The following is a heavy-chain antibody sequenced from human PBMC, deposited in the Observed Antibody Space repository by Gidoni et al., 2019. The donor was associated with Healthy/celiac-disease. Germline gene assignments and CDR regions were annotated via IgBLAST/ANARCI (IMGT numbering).Heavy chain of an antibody. D-gene: IGHD3-3*01. J-gene: IGHJ4*02. CDR2: ISWDGGST. CDR3: ARGVGQYYDFWSGYSPGDY. Sequence: EVQLVESGGVVVQPGGSLRLSCAASGFTFDDYAIPWVRQAPGKGLEWVSLISWDGGSTYYADSVKGRFTISRDNSKNSLYLQMNSLRAEDTALYYCARGVGQYYDFWSGYSPGDYWGQGTLVTVSS. V-gene: IGHV3-43D*04. CDR1: GFTFDDYA.